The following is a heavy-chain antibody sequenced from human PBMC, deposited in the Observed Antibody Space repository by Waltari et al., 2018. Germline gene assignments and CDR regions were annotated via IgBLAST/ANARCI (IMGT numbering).Heavy chain of an antibody. CDR1: GYTFTSYD. CDR3: ARDGSGSYYKPLDY. V-gene: IGHV7-4-1*02. J-gene: IGHJ4*02. Sequence: QVQLVQSGAEVKKPGASVKVSCKASGYTFTSYDITWVRQATGQGLEWMGWVTTNPGNPTYAKGFTGRFVFSLDTSVSTAYLQISSLKAEDTAVYYCARDGSGSYYKPLDYWGQGTLVTVSS. CDR2: VTTNPGNP. D-gene: IGHD3-10*01.